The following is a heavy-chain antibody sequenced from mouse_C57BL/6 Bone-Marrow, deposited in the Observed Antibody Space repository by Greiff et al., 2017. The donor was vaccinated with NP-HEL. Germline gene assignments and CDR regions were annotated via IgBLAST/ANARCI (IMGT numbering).Heavy chain of an antibody. CDR1: GYTFTSYD. CDR3: EGVTTVVDYAMDY. CDR2: IYPRDGST. Sequence: QVQLQQSGPELVKPGASVKLSCKASGYTFTSYDINWVKQRPGQGLEWIGWIYPRDGSTKYNEKFKGKASLTVDTSSSTAYMELHSLTSEDSAVYFCEGVTTVVDYAMDYWGQGTSVTVSS. D-gene: IGHD1-1*01. V-gene: IGHV1-85*01. J-gene: IGHJ4*01.